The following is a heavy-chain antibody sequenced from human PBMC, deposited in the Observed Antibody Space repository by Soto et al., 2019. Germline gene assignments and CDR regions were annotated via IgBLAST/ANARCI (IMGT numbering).Heavy chain of an antibody. CDR1: EGTFSSYA. CDR2: IIPVLNTA. CDR3: ARSAGSSWPYHDAFDI. J-gene: IGHJ3*02. D-gene: IGHD6-13*01. V-gene: IGHV1-69*01. Sequence: QVQLVQSGAEVKKPGSSVKVCCKASEGTFSSYAVNWVRQAPGQGLEWMGGIIPVLNTAHYPQKFQGRVTITADESTTTAYMELSSLRSEDTAVYYFARSAGSSWPYHDAFDIWGQGTMVTVSS.